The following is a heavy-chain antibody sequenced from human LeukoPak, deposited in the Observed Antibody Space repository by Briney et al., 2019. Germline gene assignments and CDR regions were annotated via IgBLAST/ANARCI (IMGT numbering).Heavy chain of an antibody. Sequence: SQTLSLTCTVSGGSISSGGYYWSWIRQHPGKGLEWIGYIYYSGSTYYNPSLKSRVTISVDTSKNQFSLKPSSVTAADTAVYYCARVKLARGRYFDYWGQGTLVTVSS. CDR2: IYYSGST. CDR3: ARVKLARGRYFDY. V-gene: IGHV4-31*03. J-gene: IGHJ4*02. D-gene: IGHD1-1*01. CDR1: GGSISSGGYY.